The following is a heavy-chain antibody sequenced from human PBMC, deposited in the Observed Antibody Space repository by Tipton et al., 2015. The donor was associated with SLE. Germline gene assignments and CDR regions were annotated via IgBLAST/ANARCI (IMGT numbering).Heavy chain of an antibody. CDR2: VHYSGST. CDR3: AREALVDATSTVFDY. J-gene: IGHJ4*02. V-gene: IGHV4-59*01. CDR1: GGSISGYY. Sequence: LRLSCTVSGGSISGYYWSWVRQPPGKGLEWIGYVHYSGSTNYNPSLKSRVTLSVDTSQNQSSLKLTSMGAADTAVYYCAREALVDATSTVFDYWGQGALVTVSS. D-gene: IGHD2-15*01.